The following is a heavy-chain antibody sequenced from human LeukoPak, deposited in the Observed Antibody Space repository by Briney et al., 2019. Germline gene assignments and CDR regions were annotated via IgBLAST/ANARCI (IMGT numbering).Heavy chain of an antibody. J-gene: IGHJ4*02. V-gene: IGHV3-7*01. D-gene: IGHD6-19*01. CDR3: AREPSRGGWYD. CDR2: INHDGSEK. CDR1: GFTFSNAW. Sequence: GGSLRLSCAASGFTFSNAWMSWVRQAPGKGLEWVANINHDGSEKNYVDSVKGRFTISRDNAKNSLYLQMNSLRAEDTAIYYCAREPSRGGWYDWDQGTLVSVSS.